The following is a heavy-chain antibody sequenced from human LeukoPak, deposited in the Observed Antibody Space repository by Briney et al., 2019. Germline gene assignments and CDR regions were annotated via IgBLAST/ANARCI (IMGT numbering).Heavy chain of an antibody. J-gene: IGHJ4*02. CDR2: TSGSGSST. V-gene: IGHV3-23*01. CDR1: GFTFSSYG. CDR3: ARDHGDYLFDY. D-gene: IGHD4-17*01. Sequence: GGSLRLSCAASGFTFSSYGMSWVRQAPGKGLEWVSATSGSGSSTYYRDSVKGRFTISRDNSKNTLYLQMNSLRAEDTAVYYCARDHGDYLFDYWGQGTLVTVSS.